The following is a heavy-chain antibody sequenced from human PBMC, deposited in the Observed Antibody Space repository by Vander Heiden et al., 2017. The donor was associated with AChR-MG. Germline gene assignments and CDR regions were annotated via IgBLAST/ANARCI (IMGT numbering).Heavy chain of an antibody. V-gene: IGHV3-15*01. CDR2: IKSKTDGGTT. CDR3: TTGTYCGGDCFPDY. CDR1: GFTLMTDW. Sequence: DVHLLASGAGLVRLGGSLRLSCAASGFTLMTDWMSWVGQAPGKGLKWVGSIKSKTDGGTTDYAAPVKGRFTISRDDSKNTLYLQMNSLKTEDTAVYYCTTGTYCGGDCFPDYWGQGTLVTVSS. J-gene: IGHJ4*02. D-gene: IGHD2-21*02.